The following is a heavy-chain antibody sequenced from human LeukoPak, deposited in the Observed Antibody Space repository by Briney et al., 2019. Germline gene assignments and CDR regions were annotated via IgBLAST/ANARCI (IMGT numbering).Heavy chain of an antibody. J-gene: IGHJ6*04. CDR2: ISGSGSDL. CDR3: ARDLGRGYDFYYYAMDV. D-gene: IGHD6-25*01. Sequence: PGGSLRLSCVACGFSFSDYYMSWIRQAPGRGLEWISYISGSGSDLYYADSVKGRFTISRDNAKNSLYLQMNSLRAEDTAVYYCARDLGRGYDFYYYAMDVWGKGTTVTVSS. CDR1: GFSFSDYY. V-gene: IGHV3-11*04.